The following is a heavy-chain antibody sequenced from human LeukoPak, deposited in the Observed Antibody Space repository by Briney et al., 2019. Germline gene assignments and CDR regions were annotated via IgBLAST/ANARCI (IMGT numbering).Heavy chain of an antibody. CDR1: GGSISSYY. Sequence: PSETLSLTCTVSGGSISSYYWSWIRQPPGKGLEWIGYIYYSGSTNYNPSLESRVTISVDTSKNQFSLKLSSVTAADTAVYYCARVRVIFYYDSRTSYYFDYWGQGTLVTVSS. J-gene: IGHJ4*02. D-gene: IGHD3-22*01. CDR3: ARVRVIFYYDSRTSYYFDY. V-gene: IGHV4-59*12. CDR2: IYYSGST.